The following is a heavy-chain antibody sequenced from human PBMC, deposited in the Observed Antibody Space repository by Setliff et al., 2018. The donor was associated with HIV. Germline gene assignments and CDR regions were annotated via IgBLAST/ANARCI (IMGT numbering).Heavy chain of an antibody. D-gene: IGHD3-10*01. Sequence: SETLSLTCNVSGDSISSSSHYWGWIRQPPGKGLEWIGSIYYRGSTYYNPSLKSRLTISVDMSKNQFSLKLRSVTAADTAAYFCARSITMVRGIRQDYFGYWGRERWSPSPQ. J-gene: IGHJ4*02. CDR2: IYYRGST. CDR3: ARSITMVRGIRQDYFGY. V-gene: IGHV4-39*07. CDR1: GDSISSSSHY.